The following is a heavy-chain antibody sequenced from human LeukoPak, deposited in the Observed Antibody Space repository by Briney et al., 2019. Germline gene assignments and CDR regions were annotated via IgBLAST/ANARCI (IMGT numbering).Heavy chain of an antibody. V-gene: IGHV3-30*02. CDR3: AKDGRGTITGTTFDY. J-gene: IGHJ4*02. CDR2: VRYDGSKK. D-gene: IGHD1-7*01. Sequence: GGSLRLSCAASGFTFDSYGMHWVRQAPGKGLEWVALVRYDGSKKNYADSVKGRFTISRDNSKTTLYLEMNSLRVEDTAIYYCAKDGRGTITGTTFDYWGQGTLVTVSS. CDR1: GFTFDSYG.